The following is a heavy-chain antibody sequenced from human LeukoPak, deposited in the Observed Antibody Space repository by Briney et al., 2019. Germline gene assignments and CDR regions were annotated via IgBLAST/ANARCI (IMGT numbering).Heavy chain of an antibody. Sequence: GASVKVSCKASGYTFTGYYMHWVRQAPGQGLEWMGRINPNSGGTNYAQKFQGRVTMTRDTSISTAYMELSRLRSDDTAVYYCAREYDSSGYYYYYYYMDVWGKGTTVTVSS. D-gene: IGHD3-22*01. CDR3: AREYDSSGYYYYYYYMDV. CDR2: INPNSGGT. V-gene: IGHV1-2*06. CDR1: GYTFTGYY. J-gene: IGHJ6*03.